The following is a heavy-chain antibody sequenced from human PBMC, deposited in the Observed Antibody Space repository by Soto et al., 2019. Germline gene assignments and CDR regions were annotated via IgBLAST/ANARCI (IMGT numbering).Heavy chain of an antibody. V-gene: IGHV1-18*04. CDR2: ISAYNGNT. Sequence: EASVKVSCKASGYTFTSYGISWVRQAPGQGLEWMGWISAYNGNTNYAQKLQGRVTMTTDTSTSTAYMELRSLRSDDTAVYYCARDGPCSSTSCYYYYYGMDVWGQGTTVTVSS. D-gene: IGHD2-2*01. CDR3: ARDGPCSSTSCYYYYYGMDV. J-gene: IGHJ6*02. CDR1: GYTFTSYG.